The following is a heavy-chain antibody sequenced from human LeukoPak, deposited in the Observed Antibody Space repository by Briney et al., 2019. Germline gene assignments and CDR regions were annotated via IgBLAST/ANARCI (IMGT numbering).Heavy chain of an antibody. Sequence: GGSLTLSCAASGFTFSTYTMSWVRQAPGKGLEWVSAISGSGGSTYYADSVKGRFTISRDNSKNTLYLQLNSLRAEDTAVYYCAKKSGGDCHDYWGQGTLVTVSS. CDR1: GFTFSTYT. D-gene: IGHD2-21*02. CDR3: AKKSGGDCHDY. CDR2: ISGSGGST. V-gene: IGHV3-23*01. J-gene: IGHJ4*02.